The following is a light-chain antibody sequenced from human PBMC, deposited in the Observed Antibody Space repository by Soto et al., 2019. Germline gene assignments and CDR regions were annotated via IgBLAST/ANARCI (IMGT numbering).Light chain of an antibody. CDR2: AAS. CDR3: QQSYSTWT. Sequence: IQVTQSPPSLSASVGDTVTITCRASQNIGGYLNWYQQKPGQPPKLLVFAASSLQSGVPSRFSGRGSGTDFTLTINSLQPEDFATYFCQQSYSTWTFGQGTRVEIK. J-gene: IGKJ1*01. CDR1: QNIGGY. V-gene: IGKV1-39*01.